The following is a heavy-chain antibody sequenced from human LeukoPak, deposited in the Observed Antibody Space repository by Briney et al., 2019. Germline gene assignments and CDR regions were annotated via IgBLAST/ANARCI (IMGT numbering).Heavy chain of an antibody. CDR2: ISGSGGST. Sequence: GGSLRLSCAASGFTFSSYWMTWVRQAPGKGLEWVSAISGSGGSTYYADSVKGRFTISRDNSKNTLYLQMNSLRAEDTAVYYCAKVEMATIVFDYWGQGTLVTVSS. J-gene: IGHJ4*02. CDR3: AKVEMATIVFDY. V-gene: IGHV3-23*01. D-gene: IGHD5-24*01. CDR1: GFTFSSYW.